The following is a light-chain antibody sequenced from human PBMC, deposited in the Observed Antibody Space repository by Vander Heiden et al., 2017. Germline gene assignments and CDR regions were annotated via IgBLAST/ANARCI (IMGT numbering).Light chain of an antibody. CDR3: QQYYSTPWT. CDR1: QSISSY. CDR2: AAS. J-gene: IGKJ1*01. V-gene: IGKV1-39*01. Sequence: DIQMTQSPSSPPASVGDRVTTTCRASQSISSYLNWYQQKPGKAPRLLIYAASSLPSGVPSRFSGSGSGTDFTLTISSLQPEDFAAYYCQQYYSTPWTFGQGTKVEIK.